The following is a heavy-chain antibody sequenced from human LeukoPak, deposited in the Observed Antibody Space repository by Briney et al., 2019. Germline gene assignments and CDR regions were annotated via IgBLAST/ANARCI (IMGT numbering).Heavy chain of an antibody. CDR3: ARESRRGAGLRFGY. CDR1: GGSIGSYY. Sequence: SETLSLTCTVSGGSIGSYYWSWIRQPAGRGLEWIGRIYTSGSTNYNPSLKSRVTMSVDTSKSQFSLKLSSVTAADTAVYYCARESRRGAGLRFGYWGQGTLVTVSS. CDR2: IYTSGST. J-gene: IGHJ4*02. D-gene: IGHD1-26*01. V-gene: IGHV4-4*07.